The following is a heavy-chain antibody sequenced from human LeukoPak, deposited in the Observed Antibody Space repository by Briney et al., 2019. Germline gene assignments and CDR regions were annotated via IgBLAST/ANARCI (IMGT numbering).Heavy chain of an antibody. J-gene: IGHJ6*02. CDR2: IYANGDT. CDR3: ARESRVPGVSFRESHYYYYFGMDV. D-gene: IGHD3-10*01. V-gene: IGHV4-4*07. Sequence: SQTLSLTCTVSGGSLNNFHWTWIRQPAGKGLEWIGRIYANGDTNYNPSLKSRLTLSIDTSKNQFSLKLSSVTAADTALYFCARESRVPGVSFRESHYYYYFGMDVWGRGTTVTVSS. CDR1: GGSLNNFH.